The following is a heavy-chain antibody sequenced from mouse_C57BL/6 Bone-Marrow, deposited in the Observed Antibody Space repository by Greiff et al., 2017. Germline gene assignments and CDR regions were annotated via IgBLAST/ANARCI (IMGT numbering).Heavy chain of an antibody. CDR2: ISSGSSTI. V-gene: IGHV5-17*01. CDR3: AREMITTTYGYFDY. D-gene: IGHD2-4*01. CDR1: GFTFSDYG. Sequence: EVKLVESGGGLVKPGGSLKLSCAASGFTFSDYGMHWVRQAPEKGLEWVAYISSGSSTIYYADTVKGRFTISRDNAKNTLFLQMTSLRSEDTAMYYCAREMITTTYGYFDYWGQGTTLTVSS. J-gene: IGHJ2*01.